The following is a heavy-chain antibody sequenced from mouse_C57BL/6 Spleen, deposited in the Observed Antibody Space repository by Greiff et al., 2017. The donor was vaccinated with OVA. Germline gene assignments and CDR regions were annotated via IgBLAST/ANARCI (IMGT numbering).Heavy chain of an antibody. CDR3: ARDGNYYFDY. J-gene: IGHJ2*01. Sequence: VQLQQSGPELVKPGASVQISCKASGYSFPSYYLPWVKQRPGQGLEWIGWIYPGSGNTKYTEKFKGKATLTADTSSSTAYMQLSSLTSEDSAVYYCARDGNYYFDYWGQGTTLTVSS. CDR2: IYPGSGNT. V-gene: IGHV1-66*01. CDR1: GYSFPSYY. D-gene: IGHD2-1*01.